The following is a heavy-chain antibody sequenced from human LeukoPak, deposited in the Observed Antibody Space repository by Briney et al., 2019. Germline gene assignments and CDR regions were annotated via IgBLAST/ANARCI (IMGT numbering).Heavy chain of an antibody. V-gene: IGHV5-51*01. Sequence: GESLNISCKASGYSFDYYWIAWVRQMPGKGLEWMGIIYPDDSDSTYSPSFQGQVTISVDKSINTAYLQWSSLKASNTAIYYCARVGSVTNFGVVSYYFDYWGQGTLVTVSS. CDR2: IYPDDSDS. D-gene: IGHD3-3*01. J-gene: IGHJ4*02. CDR3: ARVGSVTNFGVVSYYFDY. CDR1: GYSFDYYW.